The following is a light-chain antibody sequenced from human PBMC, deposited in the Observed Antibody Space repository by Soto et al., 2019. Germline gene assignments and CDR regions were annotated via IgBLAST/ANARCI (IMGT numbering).Light chain of an antibody. CDR2: DVS. V-gene: IGLV2-14*01. CDR3: SSYTSSSPVV. CDR1: SSDVGGYNY. Sequence: QSVLTQPASVSGSPGQSITISCTGTSSDVGGYNYVSWYQQHPGKAPKLMIYDVSNRPSGVSNRFSGSKSGNTASLTISGLQAEDEADYYFSSYTSSSPVVFGGGTKVTVL. J-gene: IGLJ2*01.